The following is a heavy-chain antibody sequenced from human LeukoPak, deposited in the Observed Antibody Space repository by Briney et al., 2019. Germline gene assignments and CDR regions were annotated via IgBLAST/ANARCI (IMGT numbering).Heavy chain of an antibody. J-gene: IGHJ4*02. CDR2: IYHSGST. V-gene: IGHV4-4*02. CDR3: ARVDWRYCRSTSCRVFDY. CDR1: GGSISSSNW. D-gene: IGHD2-2*01. Sequence: PSGTLSLTCAVSGGSISSSNWWSWVRQPPGKGLEWIGEIYHSGSTNYNPSLKSRVTISVDKSKNQFSLKLSSVTAADTAVYYCARVDWRYCRSTSCRVFDYWGQGTLVTVSS.